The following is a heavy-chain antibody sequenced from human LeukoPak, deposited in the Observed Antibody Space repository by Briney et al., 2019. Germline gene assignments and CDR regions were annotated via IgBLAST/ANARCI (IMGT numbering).Heavy chain of an antibody. CDR2: ISSSSSYI. Sequence: PGGSLRLSCAASGFTFSSYSMNWVRQAPGKGLEWVSSISSSSSYIYYADSVKGRFTISRDNAKSSLYLQMNSLRAEDTAVYYCARESYGSGSSGAFDIWGQGTMVTVSS. D-gene: IGHD3-10*01. V-gene: IGHV3-21*01. CDR3: ARESYGSGSSGAFDI. J-gene: IGHJ3*02. CDR1: GFTFSSYS.